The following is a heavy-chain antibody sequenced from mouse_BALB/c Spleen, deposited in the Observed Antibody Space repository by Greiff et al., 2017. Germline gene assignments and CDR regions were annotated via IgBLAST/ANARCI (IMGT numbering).Heavy chain of an antibody. V-gene: IGHV14-3*02. CDR3: ARDGSSYYFAY. D-gene: IGHD1-1*01. CDR2: IDPANGNT. Sequence: VQLKESGAELVKPGASVKLSCTASGFNIKDTYMHWVKQRPEQGLEWIGRIDPANGNTKYDPKFQGKATITADTSSNTAYLQLSSLTSEDTAVYYCARDGSSYYFAYWGQGTTLTVSS. CDR1: GFNIKDTY. J-gene: IGHJ2*01.